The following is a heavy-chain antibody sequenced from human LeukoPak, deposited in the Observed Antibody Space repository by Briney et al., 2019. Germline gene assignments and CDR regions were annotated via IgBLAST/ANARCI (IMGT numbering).Heavy chain of an antibody. J-gene: IGHJ1*01. CDR3: ANAPSKRFTVD. CDR1: GFTFSSYA. Sequence: PGWSLRLPCAASGFTFSSYAMIWVRQAPGKGLEGVSAISGSGGSTYYAASVKGWFTISRANSKNTMYLQMNRLRAEDTRVYSCANAPSKRFTVDWGQRTLVTVSS. D-gene: IGHD4-23*01. V-gene: IGHV3-23*01. CDR2: ISGSGGST.